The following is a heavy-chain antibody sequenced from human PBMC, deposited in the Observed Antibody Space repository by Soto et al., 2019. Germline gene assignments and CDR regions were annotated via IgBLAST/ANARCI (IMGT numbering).Heavy chain of an antibody. CDR3: SGDGPMDRAFDI. Sequence: QVQLVQSGAEVKKPGASVKVSCKASGYTFTSYGMNWVRQAPGQGLEWMGWISAYNGNTNYAQKLQGRVTITTDTATSTAYMELRSLRADDTAVYFCSGDGPMDRAFDIWGQGTMVTVSS. V-gene: IGHV1-18*01. D-gene: IGHD3-10*01. J-gene: IGHJ3*02. CDR1: GYTFTSYG. CDR2: ISAYNGNT.